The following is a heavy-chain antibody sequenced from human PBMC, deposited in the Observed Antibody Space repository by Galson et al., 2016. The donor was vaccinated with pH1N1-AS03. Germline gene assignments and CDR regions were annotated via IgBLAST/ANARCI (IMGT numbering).Heavy chain of an antibody. J-gene: IGHJ4*02. D-gene: IGHD6-25*01. V-gene: IGHV5-10-1*01. CDR1: GDSFTGYW. CDR2: IDPIDSDA. Sequence: QSGAEVKKPGESLRISCKASGDSFTGYWINWVRQMPGKGLEWMGRIDPIDSDARYNPSFEGQVTISADKSINTAYLQWSSLKASDTAIYYCARHNEAATLSAPSDSWGQGTLVTVSS. CDR3: ARHNEAATLSAPSDS.